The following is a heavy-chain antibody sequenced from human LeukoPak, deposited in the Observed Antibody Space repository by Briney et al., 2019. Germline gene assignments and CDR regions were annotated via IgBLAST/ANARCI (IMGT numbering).Heavy chain of an antibody. CDR2: ISGSGAST. V-gene: IGHV3-23*01. CDR1: GFTFSSYA. D-gene: IGHD6-13*01. Sequence: GGSLRLSCAASGFTFSSYAMSCVRQAPGKGLEWVSAISGSGASTYYADSVKGRFTISRDNSKNTLYLQMNSLRAEDTAVYYCAHISSSWPDYWGQGTLVTVSS. CDR3: AHISSSWPDY. J-gene: IGHJ4*02.